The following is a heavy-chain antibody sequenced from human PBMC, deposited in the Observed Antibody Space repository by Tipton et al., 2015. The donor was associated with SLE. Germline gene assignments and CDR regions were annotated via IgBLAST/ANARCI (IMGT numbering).Heavy chain of an antibody. CDR2: ISGSGGST. V-gene: IGHV3-23*01. J-gene: IGHJ4*02. CDR3: AKDGWYYYDNSGYLDY. Sequence: GLVKPSETLSLTCTVSDGSIRSYYWGWIRQPPGKGLEWVSAISGSGGSTFYADSVKGRFTISRDNSKNTLYLQMNSLRAEDTAVYCCAKDGWYYYDNSGYLDYWGQGTLVTVSS. CDR1: DGSIRSYY. D-gene: IGHD3-22*01.